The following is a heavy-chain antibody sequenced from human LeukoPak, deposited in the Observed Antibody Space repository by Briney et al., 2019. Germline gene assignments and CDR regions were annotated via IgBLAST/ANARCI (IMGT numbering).Heavy chain of an antibody. CDR2: ISGDGGST. D-gene: IGHD6-19*01. V-gene: IGHV3-43*02. J-gene: IGHJ6*02. CDR3: AKDIGAAVAGYYYYYGMDV. Sequence: GGSLRLSCAASGFTVYDYAMHWVRQAPGQGLEWVSLISGDGGSTYYADSVKGRFTISRDNSKNSLYLQMNSLRTEDTALYYCAKDIGAAVAGYYYYYGMDVWGQGTTVTVSS. CDR1: GFTVYDYA.